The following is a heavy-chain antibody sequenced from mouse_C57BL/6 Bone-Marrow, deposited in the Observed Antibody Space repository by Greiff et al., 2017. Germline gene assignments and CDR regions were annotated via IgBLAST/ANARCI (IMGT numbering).Heavy chain of an antibody. CDR2: INPSSGYT. D-gene: IGHD1-1*01. V-gene: IGHV1-4*01. Sequence: QVQLQQSGAELARPGASVKMSCKASGYTFTSYTMHWVKQRPGQGLEWIGYINPSSGYTKYNPQLKDKATLTADKSSRSSYMQLSRLTSEASAVYYCARSGDITSMDYWGQGTSVTVSS. J-gene: IGHJ4*01. CDR1: GYTFTSYT. CDR3: ARSGDITSMDY.